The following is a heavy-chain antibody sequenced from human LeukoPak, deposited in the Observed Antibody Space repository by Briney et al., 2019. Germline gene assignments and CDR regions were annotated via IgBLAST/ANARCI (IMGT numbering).Heavy chain of an antibody. J-gene: IGHJ4*02. D-gene: IGHD2-15*01. CDR3: AKEIVVVVAASDY. Sequence: GGSLRLSCAASGFTFSSYAMSWVRQAPGKGLEWVSAISGSGGSTYYADSVKGRFTISRDNSKNTLYLQINSLRAEDTAVYYFAKEIVVVVAASDYWGQGTLVTVSS. CDR2: ISGSGGST. V-gene: IGHV3-23*01. CDR1: GFTFSSYA.